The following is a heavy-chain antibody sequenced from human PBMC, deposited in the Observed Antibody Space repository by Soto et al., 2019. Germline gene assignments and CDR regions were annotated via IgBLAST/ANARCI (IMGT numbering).Heavy chain of an antibody. Sequence: QVQLVESGGGVVQPGRSLRLSCAASGFTFSSYAMHWVRQAPGKGLEWVAVISYDGSNKNYADSVKGRFTISIDNSKNTLYLQMNSRRAEDTAVYYCARGYDFWSGYYYPDGMDVWGQGTTVTVSS. V-gene: IGHV3-30-3*01. D-gene: IGHD3-3*01. CDR3: ARGYDFWSGYYYPDGMDV. CDR2: ISYDGSNK. J-gene: IGHJ6*02. CDR1: GFTFSSYA.